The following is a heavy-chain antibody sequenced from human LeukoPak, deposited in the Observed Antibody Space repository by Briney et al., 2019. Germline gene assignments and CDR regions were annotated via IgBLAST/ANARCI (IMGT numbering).Heavy chain of an antibody. V-gene: IGHV3-74*01. CDR2: INSDGSST. Sequence: GGSLRLSCAASGFTFSSYWMHWVRQAPGKGLVWVSRINSDGSSTSCADSVKGRFTISRDNAKNTLYLQMNSLRAEDTAVYYCAREKVVVPAAIGYWGQGTLVTVSS. D-gene: IGHD2-2*01. CDR1: GFTFSSYW. CDR3: AREKVVVPAAIGY. J-gene: IGHJ4*02.